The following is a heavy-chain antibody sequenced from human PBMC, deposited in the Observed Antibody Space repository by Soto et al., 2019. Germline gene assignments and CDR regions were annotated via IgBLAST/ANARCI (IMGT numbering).Heavy chain of an antibody. V-gene: IGHV4-39*01. D-gene: IGHD1-26*01. Sequence: QLQLQASGPGLVKPSETLSLTCTVSGGYISSSSYYWGWIRQPPGKGLGWIGSLYYSGTTYYNPSPKSIVTISVDTSRNQFSLKLSSVTAADTAVYYCERQLGTTYFDYWCQGTLVTVSS. CDR3: ERQLGTTYFDY. CDR1: GGYISSSSYY. J-gene: IGHJ4*02. CDR2: LYYSGTT.